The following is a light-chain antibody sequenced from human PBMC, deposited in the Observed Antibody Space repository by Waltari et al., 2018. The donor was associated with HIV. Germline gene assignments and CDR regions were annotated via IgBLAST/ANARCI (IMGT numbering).Light chain of an antibody. Sequence: QSVLSQPPSASGTPGQRVTFSCSGSSSNIGSTHVYWYQQFPGTAPKLLIYREYQGPAGVPDRFSGSKSGTSAALAISGRRSEDEADYYCAVWDVSLNGRVFGGGTKLTVL. J-gene: IGLJ3*02. V-gene: IGLV1-47*01. CDR1: SSNIGSTH. CDR2: REY. CDR3: AVWDVSLNGRV.